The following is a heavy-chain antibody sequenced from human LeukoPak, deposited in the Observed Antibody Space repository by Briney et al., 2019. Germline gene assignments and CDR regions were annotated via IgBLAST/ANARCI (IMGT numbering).Heavy chain of an antibody. CDR2: IGTSSSTT. Sequence: GGSLRLSCAASGFTFSTYTMYWVRQPPGKGLEWVSNIGTSSSTTYYADSVKGRFTISRDNAKNSLYLQMNSLRADDTAVYYCARFAAGGSYYYYMDVWDKGTTVTVSS. V-gene: IGHV3-48*01. CDR3: ARFAAGGSYYYYMDV. J-gene: IGHJ6*03. CDR1: GFTFSTYT. D-gene: IGHD6-25*01.